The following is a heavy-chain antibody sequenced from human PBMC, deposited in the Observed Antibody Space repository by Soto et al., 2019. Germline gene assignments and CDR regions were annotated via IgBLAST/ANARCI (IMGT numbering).Heavy chain of an antibody. CDR2: ISPKGTYR. CDR3: SRGGGGGLFDL. J-gene: IGHJ5*02. V-gene: IGHV3-11*06. Sequence: QVQLVESGGGLVKPGGSLRLSCATSGFTFSDYYMSWIRQAPGKGLEFVSYISPKGTYRTYADSVKGRFTISRDNAKNSLYLQVNSLRAEDTAVYYCSRGGGGGLFDLWGQGTFVTVPS. CDR1: GFTFSDYY. D-gene: IGHD2-21*01.